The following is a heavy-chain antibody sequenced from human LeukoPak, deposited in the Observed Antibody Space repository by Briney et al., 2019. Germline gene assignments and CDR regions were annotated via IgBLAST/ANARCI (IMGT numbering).Heavy chain of an antibody. CDR2: IYYSGST. CDR3: AREGVGITIIV. Sequence: SETLSLTCTVSGGSISSYYWSWIRQPAGKGLEWIGSIYYSGSTYYNPSLKSRVTISVDTSKNQFSLKLSSVTAADTAVYYCAREGVGITIIVWGQGTLVTVSS. V-gene: IGHV4-4*07. CDR1: GGSISSYY. D-gene: IGHD3-10*01. J-gene: IGHJ4*02.